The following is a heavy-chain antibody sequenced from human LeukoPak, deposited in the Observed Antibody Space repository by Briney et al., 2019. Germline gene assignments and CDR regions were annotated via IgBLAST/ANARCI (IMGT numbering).Heavy chain of an antibody. J-gene: IGHJ4*02. CDR3: ARDNGFLDTNFFDY. V-gene: IGHV4-61*02. CDR1: GASLSSGSYY. D-gene: IGHD3-3*01. Sequence: SETLSLTCTVSGASLSSGSYYWSWIRQPAGKGLEWIGRIYPSGSTDYNPSLKSRVTISVDTSKNQFSLKLSSVTAADTAVYYCARDNGFLDTNFFDYWGQGTLVTVSS. CDR2: IYPSGST.